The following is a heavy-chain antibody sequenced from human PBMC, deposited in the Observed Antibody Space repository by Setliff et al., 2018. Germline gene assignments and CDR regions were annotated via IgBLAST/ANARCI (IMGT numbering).Heavy chain of an antibody. D-gene: IGHD2-21*02. CDR2: ITSSGSAT. CDR1: GFSFGIYE. Sequence: GGSLRLSCAASGFSFGIYEMHWFRQAPGEGLQWVSYITSSGSATTYADSVKGRFLISRDNAKNSVYLQMSSLRVEDSAVYYCATGAWGDLWGQGTLVTVSS. V-gene: IGHV3-48*03. J-gene: IGHJ4*01. CDR3: ATGAWGDL.